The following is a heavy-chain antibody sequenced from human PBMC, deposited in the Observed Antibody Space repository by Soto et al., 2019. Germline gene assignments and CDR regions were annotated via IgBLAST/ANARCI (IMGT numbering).Heavy chain of an antibody. J-gene: IGHJ3*02. Sequence: EVQLVESGGVVVQPGGSLRLSCAASGFTFDDYTMHWVRQAPGKGLEWVSTILVDGRTFYVDSVEGRFTISRDSSQNTVYLQMNSLTAGDTALYYCAKATATGGGAFDICGQGTMVTVS. CDR2: ILVDGRT. V-gene: IGHV3-23*04. D-gene: IGHD2-8*02. CDR1: GFTFDDYT. CDR3: AKATATGGGAFDI.